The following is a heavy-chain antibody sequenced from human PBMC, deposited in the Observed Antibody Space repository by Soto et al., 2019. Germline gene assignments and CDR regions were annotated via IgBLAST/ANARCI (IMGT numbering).Heavy chain of an antibody. CDR3: AREGILSR. D-gene: IGHD3-10*01. V-gene: IGHV3-48*01. CDR1: GFTFSSYN. Sequence: EVQLVESGGGRVQPGGSLRLSCAASGFTFSSYNMNWVRQAPGKGLEWVSYIGSSSSIIYYADSVKGRFTISRDNAKNSLYLQMNRLKGEDTAVYYCAREGILSRWRQGTLVTVSS. J-gene: IGHJ4*02. CDR2: IGSSSSII.